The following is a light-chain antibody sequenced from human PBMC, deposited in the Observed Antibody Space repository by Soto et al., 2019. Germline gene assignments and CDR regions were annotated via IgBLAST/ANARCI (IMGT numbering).Light chain of an antibody. CDR1: QGLSSY. Sequence: VIWMTQSPSLLSASIGDRVTISCRMSQGLSSYLAWYQQKPGKAPGLLIYAASTLQSGVPTRFSGSRSGTDFTHTISRLHSKDFAAYCWIQYYIFPWTFGQGTKAEIK. CDR2: AAS. J-gene: IGKJ1*01. CDR3: IQYYIFPWT. V-gene: IGKV1D-8*01.